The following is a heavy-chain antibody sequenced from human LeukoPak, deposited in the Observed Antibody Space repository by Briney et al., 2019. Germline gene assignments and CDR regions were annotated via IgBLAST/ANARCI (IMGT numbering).Heavy chain of an antibody. Sequence: ASVKVSCKASGYTFTGYYMHWARQAPGQGLEWMGWINPNSGGTNYAQKFQGRVTMTRDTSISTAYMELSRLRSDDTAVYYCARVRRSWDRGWFDPWGQGTLVTVSS. CDR2: INPNSGGT. CDR1: GYTFTGYY. CDR3: ARVRRSWDRGWFDP. J-gene: IGHJ5*02. V-gene: IGHV1-2*02. D-gene: IGHD1-26*01.